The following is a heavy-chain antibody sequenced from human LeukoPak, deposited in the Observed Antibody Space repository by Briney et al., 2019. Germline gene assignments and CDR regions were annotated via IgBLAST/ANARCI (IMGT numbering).Heavy chain of an antibody. D-gene: IGHD3-22*01. CDR1: GGSFSGYY. Sequence: SESLSLTCAVYGGSFSGYYWSWIRQPPGKGLEWIGEINHSGSTNYNPSLKSRVTISVDTSKNQFSLKLSSVTAADTAVYYCARGRLQRAEYYYDSSGYYWYFDYWGQGTLVTVSS. CDR2: INHSGST. V-gene: IGHV4-34*01. J-gene: IGHJ4*02. CDR3: ARGRLQRAEYYYDSSGYYWYFDY.